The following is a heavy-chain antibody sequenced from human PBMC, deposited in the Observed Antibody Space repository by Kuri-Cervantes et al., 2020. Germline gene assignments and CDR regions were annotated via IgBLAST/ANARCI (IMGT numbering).Heavy chain of an antibody. V-gene: IGHV3-30*03. CDR2: ISYDGSNK. J-gene: IGHJ3*02. CDR3: ARVRNDYDILNPDI. D-gene: IGHD3-9*01. CDR1: GFTFSSYG. Sequence: GESLKISCAASGFTFSSYGMHWVRQAPGKGLEWVAVISYDGSNKYYADSVKGRFTISRDNSKNTLYLQMNSLRAEDTAVYYCARVRNDYDILNPDIWGQGTMVTVSS.